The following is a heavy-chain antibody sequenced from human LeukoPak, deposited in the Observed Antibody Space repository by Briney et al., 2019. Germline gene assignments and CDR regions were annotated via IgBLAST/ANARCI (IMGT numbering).Heavy chain of an antibody. CDR1: GFTFSSYG. V-gene: IGHV3-33*06. J-gene: IGHJ4*02. CDR3: AKDLSGWYS. CDR2: IWYDGSNK. Sequence: PGGSLRLSCAASGFTFSSYGMHWVRQAPGKGLEWVAVIWYDGSNKYYADSVKGRFTISRDNSKNTLYLQMNSLRAEDTAVYYCAKDLSGWYSWGQGTLVTVSS. D-gene: IGHD6-19*01.